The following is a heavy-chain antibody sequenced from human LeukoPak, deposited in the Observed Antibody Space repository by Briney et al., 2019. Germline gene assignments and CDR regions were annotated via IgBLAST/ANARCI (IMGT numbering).Heavy chain of an antibody. J-gene: IGHJ4*02. CDR1: GFTFSSYS. D-gene: IGHD4/OR15-4a*01. CDR3: ARSGLSRFDY. V-gene: IGHV3-21*04. CDR2: ISSSSSYI. Sequence: GGSLRLSCAASGFTFSSYSMNWVRQAPGKGLEWVSFISSSSSYIYYADSVKGRFTISRDNSKNTLYLQMNSLRAEDTAVYYCARSGLSRFDYWGQGTLVTVSS.